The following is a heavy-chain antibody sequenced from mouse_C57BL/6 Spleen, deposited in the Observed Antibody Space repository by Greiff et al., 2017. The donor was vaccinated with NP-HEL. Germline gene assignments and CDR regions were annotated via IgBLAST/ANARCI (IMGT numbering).Heavy chain of an antibody. CDR3: TRDADYYGSSYRFAY. Sequence: EVQRVESGEGLVKPGGSLKLSCAASGFTFSSYAMSWVRQTPEKRLEWVAYISSGGDYIYYADTVKGRFTISRDNARNTLYLQMSSLKSEDTAMYYCTRDADYYGSSYRFAYWGQGTLVTVSA. V-gene: IGHV5-9-1*02. J-gene: IGHJ3*01. D-gene: IGHD1-1*01. CDR2: ISSGGDYI. CDR1: GFTFSSYA.